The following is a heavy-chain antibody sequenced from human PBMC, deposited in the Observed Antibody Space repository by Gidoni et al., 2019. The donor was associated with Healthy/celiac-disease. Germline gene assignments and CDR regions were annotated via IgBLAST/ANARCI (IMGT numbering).Heavy chain of an antibody. V-gene: IGHV6-1*01. J-gene: IGHJ6*02. D-gene: IGHD3-22*01. CDR1: GATVSSNSAA. CDR3: ARASSYYDGYYYYYYGMDV. CDR2: TSYRSKWYN. Sequence: QVQLQQSGPGLVKPSQTLSLTCAIPGATVSSNSAAGTWIRQSPSRGLEWLGRTSYRSKWYNDYAVSVKSRITINPDTSKNQFSLQLNSVTPEDTAVYYCARASSYYDGYYYYYYGMDVWGQGTTVTVSS.